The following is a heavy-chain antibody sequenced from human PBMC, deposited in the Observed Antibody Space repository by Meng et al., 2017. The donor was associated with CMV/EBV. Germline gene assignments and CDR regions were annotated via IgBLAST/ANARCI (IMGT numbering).Heavy chain of an antibody. CDR1: GFTFSSYA. Sequence: GESLKISCAASGFTFSSYAIHWVRQAPGKGLEWVSVIYSGGSTYYADSVKGRFTISRDNSKDTLYLQMNSLRAEDTAVYYCARNMIGAYGSGSYTSGIGEGWGQGTLVTVSS. D-gene: IGHD3-10*01. CDR2: IYSGGST. J-gene: IGHJ4*02. CDR3: ARNMIGAYGSGSYTSGIGEG. V-gene: IGHV3-53*01.